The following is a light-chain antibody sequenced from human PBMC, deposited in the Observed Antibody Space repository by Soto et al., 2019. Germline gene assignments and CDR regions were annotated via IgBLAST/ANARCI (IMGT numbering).Light chain of an antibody. J-gene: IGKJ1*01. CDR3: QQSYSTPVT. V-gene: IGKV4-1*01. Sequence: DIVMTQSPDSLAASLGDRATINCKSSQSVFHTSKSKNYLAWYQQKPGQPPKLLIYWASTREFGVPDRFSGSGSGTDFTLTITSLQAEDVAVYYCQQSYSTPVTFGQGTKVEIK. CDR1: QSVFHTSKSKNY. CDR2: WAS.